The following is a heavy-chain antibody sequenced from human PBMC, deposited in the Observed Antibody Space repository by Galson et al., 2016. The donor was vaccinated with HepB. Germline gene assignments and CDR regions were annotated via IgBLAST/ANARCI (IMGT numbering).Heavy chain of an antibody. CDR2: MSYDGANT. CDR3: TSDYGGFDP. Sequence: SLRLSCAASGFTLSNYNVHWVRQAPGKGLEWVAIMSYDGANTFYADSVKGRFTISRDNSKNTLSLQVNSLRPDDTGVYYCTSDYGGFDPWGQGTLVTVSS. J-gene: IGHJ5*02. V-gene: IGHV3-30-3*01. D-gene: IGHD4/OR15-4a*01. CDR1: GFTLSNYN.